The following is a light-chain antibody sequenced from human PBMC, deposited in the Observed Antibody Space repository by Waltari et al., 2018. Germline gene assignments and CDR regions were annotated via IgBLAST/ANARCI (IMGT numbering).Light chain of an antibody. CDR3: QQYYSYPRT. Sequence: DIQMTQSPSSVSASVGDRVTITCRASQGINNWLAWYQQKPGRAPKLLIYSASTLQSGVPSRFSGSGSGTDFTLTISCLQSEDFATYYCQQYYSYPRTFGQGTKVEIK. J-gene: IGKJ1*01. V-gene: IGKV1-12*01. CDR2: SAS. CDR1: QGINNW.